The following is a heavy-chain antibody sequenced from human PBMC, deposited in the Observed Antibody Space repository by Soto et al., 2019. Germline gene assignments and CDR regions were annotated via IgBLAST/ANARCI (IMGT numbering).Heavy chain of an antibody. CDR3: ARGALDIVATRGRNYYYYYGMDV. Sequence: SETLSLTCAVYGGSFSGYYLSWIRQPPGKGLECIGEINHSGSTNYNPSLKSRVTISVDTSKNQFSLKLSSVTAADTAVYYCARGALDIVATRGRNYYYYYGMDVWGQGTTVTVYS. J-gene: IGHJ6*02. V-gene: IGHV4-34*01. CDR1: GGSFSGYY. D-gene: IGHD5-12*01. CDR2: INHSGST.